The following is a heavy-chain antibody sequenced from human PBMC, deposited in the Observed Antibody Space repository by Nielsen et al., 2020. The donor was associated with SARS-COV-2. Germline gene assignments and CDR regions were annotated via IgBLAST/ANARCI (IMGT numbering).Heavy chain of an antibody. Sequence: GESLKISCAASGFTFSSYWMHWVRQAPGKGLEWVAVISYDGSNKYYADSVKGRFTISRDNSKNTLYLQMNSLRAEDTAVYYCARGLGDYGMDVWGQGTTVTVSS. D-gene: IGHD3-16*01. CDR2: ISYDGSNK. V-gene: IGHV3-30-3*01. CDR3: ARGLGDYGMDV. J-gene: IGHJ6*02. CDR1: GFTFSSYW.